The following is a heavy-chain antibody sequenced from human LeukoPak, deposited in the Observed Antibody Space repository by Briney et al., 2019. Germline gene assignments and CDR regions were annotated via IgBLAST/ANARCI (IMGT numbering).Heavy chain of an antibody. D-gene: IGHD6-13*01. CDR1: GGSISSYY. CDR3: ARQARQQLVNFDY. CDR2: IYYSGST. V-gene: IGHV4-59*08. Sequence: SETLSLTCTVSGGSISSYYWSWIRQPPGKGLEWIGYIYYSGSTNYNPSLKSRVTISVDTSKNQFSLKLNSVTAADTAVYYCARQARQQLVNFDYWGQGTLVTVSS. J-gene: IGHJ4*02.